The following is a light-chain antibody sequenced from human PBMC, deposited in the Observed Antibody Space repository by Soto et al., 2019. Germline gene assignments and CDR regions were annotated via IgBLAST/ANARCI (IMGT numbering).Light chain of an antibody. J-gene: IGKJ1*01. CDR2: KAS. Sequence: DIQMTQSPSTLSGSVGDRVTITCRASQTISSWLAWYQQKPGKAPKLLIYKASTLKSGVPSRFSSSGSGTEFTLTISNLQPDDFATYYRQHYNSYSKAFGQRTKVDIK. CDR3: QHYNSYSKA. CDR1: QTISSW. V-gene: IGKV1-5*03.